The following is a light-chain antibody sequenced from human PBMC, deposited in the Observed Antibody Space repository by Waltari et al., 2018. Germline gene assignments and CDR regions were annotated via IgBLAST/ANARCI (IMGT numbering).Light chain of an antibody. CDR1: SSNIGAGYD. CDR2: GNS. V-gene: IGLV1-40*01. Sequence: QSVLTQPPSVSGAPGQRVTISCTGSSSNIGAGYDLTWYQQLPGKVPKLLIYGNSNRPSGVPDRISGSKSGTSASLAITGLQAEDEADYYCQSYDSSLGGSVFGGGTKLTVL. J-gene: IGLJ2*01. CDR3: QSYDSSLGGSV.